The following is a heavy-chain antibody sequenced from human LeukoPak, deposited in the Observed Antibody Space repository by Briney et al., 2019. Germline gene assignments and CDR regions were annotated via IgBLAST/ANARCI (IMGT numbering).Heavy chain of an antibody. CDR3: AKSCGGDCRPHDY. Sequence: GGSLRLSCAASGFTVSSNYMSWVRQAPGKGLEWVSVIYSGGSTYYADSVKGRFTISRDNSKNTLYLQMNSLRAEDTAVYYCAKSCGGDCRPHDYWGQGTLVTVSS. V-gene: IGHV3-66*01. CDR1: GFTVSSNY. D-gene: IGHD2-21*02. CDR2: IYSGGST. J-gene: IGHJ4*02.